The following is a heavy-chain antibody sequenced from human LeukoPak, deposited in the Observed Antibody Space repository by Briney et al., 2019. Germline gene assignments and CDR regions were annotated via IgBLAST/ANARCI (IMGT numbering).Heavy chain of an antibody. J-gene: IGHJ4*02. CDR1: GGSISSGGYY. CDR3: ARGYLEWELHFFDY. D-gene: IGHD1-26*01. V-gene: IGHV4-31*03. CDR2: IYYSGST. Sequence: SETLSLTCTVSGGSISSGGYYWSWLRQHPGKGLQWIGYIYYSGSTYYSPSLKSRVTISVDKSKNQFSLKLSSVTAADTAVYYCARGYLEWELHFFDYWGQGTLVTVSS.